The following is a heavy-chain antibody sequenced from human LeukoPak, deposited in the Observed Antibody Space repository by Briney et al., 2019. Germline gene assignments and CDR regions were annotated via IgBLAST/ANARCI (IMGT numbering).Heavy chain of an antibody. V-gene: IGHV3-15*07. CDR3: TTFYIGGSGSPFDY. CDR2: IYSKTDGGTT. Sequence: GGSLRLSCVASGFTFSNFWMNWIRQAPGKGLEWVGRIYSKTDGGTTDYAAPVKGRFTISRDDSKNTLYLQMNSLKTEDTAVYYCTTFYIGGSGSPFDYWGQGTLVTVSS. J-gene: IGHJ4*02. CDR1: GFTFSNFW. D-gene: IGHD1-26*01.